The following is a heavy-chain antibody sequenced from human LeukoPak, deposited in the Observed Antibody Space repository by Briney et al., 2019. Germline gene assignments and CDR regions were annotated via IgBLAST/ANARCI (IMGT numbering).Heavy chain of an antibody. Sequence: PSETLSLTCTVSGGSISSGGYYWSWIRQPPGKGLEWIGYIYHSGSTYYNPSLKSRVTISVDRSKNQFSLKLSSVTAADTAVYYCARGPSIAAAGTGMDYWGQGTLVTVSS. V-gene: IGHV4-30-2*01. CDR1: GGSISSGGYY. D-gene: IGHD6-13*01. CDR3: ARGPSIAAAGTGMDY. J-gene: IGHJ4*02. CDR2: IYHSGST.